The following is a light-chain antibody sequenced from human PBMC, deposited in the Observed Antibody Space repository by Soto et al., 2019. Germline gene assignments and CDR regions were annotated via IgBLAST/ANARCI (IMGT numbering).Light chain of an antibody. J-gene: IGLJ2*01. CDR3: QTWGTGVV. V-gene: IGLV4-69*01. Sequence: QLVLTQSPSASASLGASVKLTCTLSSGHSTYAIAWHQQQPEKGPRYLMNINSDGSHSKGDGIPDRFSGSSSGAERYLSISSLQSEDEADYYCQTWGTGVVFGGGTKVTVL. CDR1: SGHSTYA. CDR2: INSDGSH.